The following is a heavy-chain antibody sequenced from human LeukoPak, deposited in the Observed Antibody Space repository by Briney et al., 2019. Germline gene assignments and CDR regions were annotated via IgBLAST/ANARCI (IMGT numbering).Heavy chain of an antibody. CDR1: GGSISSSSYY. V-gene: IGHV4-39*07. Sequence: SETLSLTCTVSGGSISSSSYYWGWIRQPPGKGLEWIGSIYYSGSTYYNPSLKSRVTISVDTSKNQFSLKLSSVTAADTAVYYCARRVDYYYYMDVWGKGTTVTVPS. CDR3: ARRVDYYYYMDV. CDR2: IYYSGST. J-gene: IGHJ6*03. D-gene: IGHD2-15*01.